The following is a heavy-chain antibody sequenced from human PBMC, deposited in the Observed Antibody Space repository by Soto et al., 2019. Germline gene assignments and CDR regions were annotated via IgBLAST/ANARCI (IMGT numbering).Heavy chain of an antibody. CDR3: ARNRSCSAALSQSSAMDV. CDR1: GGTFDNFI. J-gene: IGHJ6*02. V-gene: IGHV1-69*16. D-gene: IGHD2-15*01. CDR2: IVPMLGTP. Sequence: QVQLVQSGAEVKEPGSSVRVSCKASGGTFDNFIMNWLRQTPGQGLEWMGGIVPMLGTPTYAEKFKGRVTTSTNGSTSTMYMVVTSLRSEDTANYYCARNRSCSAALSQSSAMDVWGQGTTVTVSS.